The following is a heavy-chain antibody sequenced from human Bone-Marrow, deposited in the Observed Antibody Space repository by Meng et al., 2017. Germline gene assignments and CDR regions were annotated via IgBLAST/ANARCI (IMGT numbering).Heavy chain of an antibody. D-gene: IGHD5-24*01. CDR2: INYGGNT. V-gene: IGHV4-39*02. Sequence: QLQLQESGPGLVKTSETLSLTCTVSGVSVRSSTYFWAWIRQPPGRGLEWIGSINYGGNTYYNPSLKSRVSIFADTTKIHFSLNLSSVTAADTAVYFCARVETATTNPYFDYWGQGTLVTVSS. J-gene: IGHJ4*02. CDR1: GVSVRSSTYF. CDR3: ARVETATTNPYFDY.